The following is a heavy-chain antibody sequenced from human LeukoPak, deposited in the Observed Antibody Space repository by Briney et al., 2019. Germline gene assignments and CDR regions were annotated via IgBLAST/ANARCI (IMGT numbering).Heavy chain of an antibody. CDR1: GGSFSGYY. V-gene: IGHV4-34*01. Sequence: PSETLSLTCAVYGGSFSGYYWSWIRQPPGKGLEWIGEINHSGSTNYNPSLKSRVTISVDTSKNQFSLKLSSVTAADTAVYYCARGVRSYYDSSRDAFDIWGQGTMVTVSS. CDR3: ARGVRSYYDSSRDAFDI. D-gene: IGHD3-22*01. J-gene: IGHJ3*02. CDR2: INHSGST.